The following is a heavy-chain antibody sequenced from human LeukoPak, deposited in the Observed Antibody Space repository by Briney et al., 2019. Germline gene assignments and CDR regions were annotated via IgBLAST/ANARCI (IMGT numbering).Heavy chain of an antibody. CDR3: ARDLMGAYNWFDP. Sequence: ASVKVSCKASGYTFTSYYMHWVRQAPGQGLEWMGIINPSGGSTSYAQKFRGRVTMTRAMSTSTAYMELSSLRSEDTAVYYCARDLMGAYNWFDPWGQGTLVTVSS. V-gene: IGHV1-46*01. J-gene: IGHJ5*02. D-gene: IGHD1-26*01. CDR1: GYTFTSYY. CDR2: INPSGGST.